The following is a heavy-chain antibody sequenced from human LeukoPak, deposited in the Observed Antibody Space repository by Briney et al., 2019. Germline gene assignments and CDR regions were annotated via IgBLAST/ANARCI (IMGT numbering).Heavy chain of an antibody. J-gene: IGHJ4*02. CDR3: ARGVRFGELLDY. CDR1: GYTFTSYD. D-gene: IGHD3-10*01. CDR2: MNPNSGNT. V-gene: IGHV1-8*01. Sequence: GASVKVSCKASGYTFTSYDINWVRQATGQGLEWMGWMNPNSGNTGYVQKSQGRVTMTRNTSISTAYMELSSLRSEDTAVYYCARGVRFGELLDYWGQGTLVTVSS.